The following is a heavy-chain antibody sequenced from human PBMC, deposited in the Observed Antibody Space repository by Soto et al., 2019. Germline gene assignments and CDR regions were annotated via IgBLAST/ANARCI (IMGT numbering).Heavy chain of an antibody. D-gene: IGHD5-12*01. Sequence: GGSLRLSCAASGFTFSSYWMSWVRQAPGKGLEWVANIKQDGSEKYYVDSVKGRFTISRDNAKNSLYLQMNSLRAEDTAVYYCAREGLDIVATPFDIWGQGTMVTVSS. CDR2: IKQDGSEK. CDR1: GFTFSSYW. J-gene: IGHJ3*02. CDR3: AREGLDIVATPFDI. V-gene: IGHV3-7*03.